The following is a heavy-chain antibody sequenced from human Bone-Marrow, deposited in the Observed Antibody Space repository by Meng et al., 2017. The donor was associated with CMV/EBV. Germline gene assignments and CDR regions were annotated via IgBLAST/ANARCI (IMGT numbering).Heavy chain of an antibody. D-gene: IGHD4-17*01. J-gene: IGHJ6*02. V-gene: IGHV3-11*01. CDR1: GFTFSDYY. CDR3: ARGATVTDYYYGMDV. CDR2: ISSSGSTI. Sequence: LTCAASGFTFSDYYMSWIRQAPGKGLEWVSYISSSGSTIYYADSVKGRFTISRDNAKNSLYLQMNSLRAEDTAVYYCARGATVTDYYYGMDVWGQGTTVTVSS.